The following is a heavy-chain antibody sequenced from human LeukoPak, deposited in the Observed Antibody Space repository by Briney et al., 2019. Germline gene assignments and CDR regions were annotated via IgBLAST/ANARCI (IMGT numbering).Heavy chain of an antibody. D-gene: IGHD2-8*01. V-gene: IGHV1-2*02. J-gene: IGHJ6*03. CDR2: INPDGGVT. CDR1: GYTFTSYD. CDR3: ARGPNHYYYMDF. Sequence: GASVKVSCKASGYTFTSYDTNWVRQAPGQGLEWMGWINPDGGVTKSAQNFQGRVTMTRDKSINTVYMELSGLTSDDTALYYCARGPNHYYYMDFWGTGTTVSVSS.